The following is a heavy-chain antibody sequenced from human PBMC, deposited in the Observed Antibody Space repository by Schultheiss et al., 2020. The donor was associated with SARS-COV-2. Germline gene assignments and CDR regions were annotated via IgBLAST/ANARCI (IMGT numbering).Heavy chain of an antibody. CDR2: IYTSGST. J-gene: IGHJ4*02. D-gene: IGHD4-17*01. V-gene: IGHV4-38-2*01. CDR3: ARVTSSTVTTDY. Sequence: GSLRLSCAVSGYSISSGYYWGWIRQPPGKGLEWIGSIYTSGSTNYNPSLKSRVTMSVDTSKNQFSLKLSSVTAADTAVYYCARVTSSTVTTDYWGQGTLVTVSS. CDR1: GYSISSGYY.